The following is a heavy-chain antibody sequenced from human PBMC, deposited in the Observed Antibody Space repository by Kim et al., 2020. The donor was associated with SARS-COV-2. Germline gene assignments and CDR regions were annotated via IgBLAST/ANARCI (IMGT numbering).Heavy chain of an antibody. CDR2: INTNTGNP. CDR3: ARGATMVQGVILYYYYGMDV. D-gene: IGHD3-10*01. J-gene: IGHJ6*01. CDR1: GYTFTSYA. V-gene: IGHV7-4-1*02. Sequence: ASVKVSCKASGYTFTSYAMNWVRQAPGQGLEWMGWINTNTGNPTYAQGFTGRFVFSLDTSVSTAYLQISSLEAEDTAVYYCARGATMVQGVILYYYYGMDVWGQGTTVTVSS.